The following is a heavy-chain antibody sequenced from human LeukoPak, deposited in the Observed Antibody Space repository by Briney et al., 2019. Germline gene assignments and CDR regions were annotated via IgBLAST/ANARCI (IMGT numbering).Heavy chain of an antibody. V-gene: IGHV3-49*04. J-gene: IGHJ4*02. D-gene: IGHD1-26*01. CDR1: GFTFGDYA. Sequence: GGSLRLSCTASGFTFGDYAMSWVRQAPGKGLEWVGFIRSKAYGGTTEYAASVKGRFTISRDDSKSIAYLQMNSLKTEDTAVYYCTLLNRSYCVDSGYSGDYWGQGTLVTVSS. CDR3: TLLNRSYCVDSGYSGDY. CDR2: IRSKAYGGTT.